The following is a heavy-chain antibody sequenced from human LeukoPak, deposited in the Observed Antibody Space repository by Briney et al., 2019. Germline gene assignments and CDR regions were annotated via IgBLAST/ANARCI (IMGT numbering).Heavy chain of an antibody. J-gene: IGHJ4*02. CDR2: ISSSGSTI. V-gene: IGHV3-11*01. Sequence: PGGSLRLSCAASGFTFSDYYMSWIRQAPGEGLEWVSYISSSGSTIYYADSVKGRFTISRDNAKSSLYLQMNSLRAEDTAVYYCARAQGYDFWSGSQYYFDYWGQGTLVTVSS. D-gene: IGHD3-3*01. CDR3: ARAQGYDFWSGSQYYFDY. CDR1: GFTFSDYY.